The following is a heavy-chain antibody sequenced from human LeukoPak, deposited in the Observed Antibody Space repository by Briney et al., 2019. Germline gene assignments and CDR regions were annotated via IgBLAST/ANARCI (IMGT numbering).Heavy chain of an antibody. CDR3: ATLAAYSGSSFDY. V-gene: IGHV1-69*04. CDR1: GGTFSSYA. Sequence: SVKVSCKASGGTFSSYAISWVRQAPGQGLEWMGRIIPILGIANYAQKFQGRVTITADKSTSTAYMELSSLRSEDTAVYYCATLAAYSGSSFDYWGQGTPVTVSS. D-gene: IGHD1-26*01. CDR2: IIPILGIA. J-gene: IGHJ4*02.